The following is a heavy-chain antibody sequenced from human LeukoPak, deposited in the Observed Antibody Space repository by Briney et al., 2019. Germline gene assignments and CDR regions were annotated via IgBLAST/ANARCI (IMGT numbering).Heavy chain of an antibody. CDR3: ARPYCSGGSCSLYFDY. Sequence: RGESLKISCKGSGYSFTSYWIGWVRQMPGKGLEWMGIIYPGDSDTRYSPSFQGQVTISVDKSISTAYLQWSSLKASDTAMCYCARPYCSGGSCSLYFDYWGQGTLVTVSS. V-gene: IGHV5-51*01. CDR1: GYSFTSYW. D-gene: IGHD2-15*01. J-gene: IGHJ4*02. CDR2: IYPGDSDT.